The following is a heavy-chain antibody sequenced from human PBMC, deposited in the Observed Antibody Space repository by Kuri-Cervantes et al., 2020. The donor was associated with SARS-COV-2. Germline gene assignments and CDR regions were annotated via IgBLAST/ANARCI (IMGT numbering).Heavy chain of an antibody. CDR1: GGSISSSSYY. V-gene: IGHV4-39*07. CDR3: ARGGVLVVYALYYMDV. D-gene: IGHD2-8*02. Sequence: GSLRLSCTVSGGSISSSSYYWGWIRQPPGKGLEWIGSIYYSGSTYYNPSLKSRVTISVDTSKNQFSLKLSSVTAADTAVYYCARGGVLVVYALYYMDVWGKGTTVTVSS. CDR2: IYYSGST. J-gene: IGHJ6*03.